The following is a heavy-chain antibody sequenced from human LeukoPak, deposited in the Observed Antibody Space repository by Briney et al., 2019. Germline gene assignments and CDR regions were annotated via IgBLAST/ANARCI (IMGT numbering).Heavy chain of an antibody. CDR3: AGTSVAGPPQADY. CDR2: INHSGST. D-gene: IGHD6-19*01. V-gene: IGHV4-34*01. J-gene: IGHJ4*02. CDR1: GGSFSGYY. Sequence: SETLSLTCAVYGGSFSGYYWSWIRQPPGKGLEWIGEINHSGSTNYNPSLKSRVTISVDTSKNQFSLKLSSVTAADTAVYYCAGTSVAGPPQADYWGQGTLVTVSS.